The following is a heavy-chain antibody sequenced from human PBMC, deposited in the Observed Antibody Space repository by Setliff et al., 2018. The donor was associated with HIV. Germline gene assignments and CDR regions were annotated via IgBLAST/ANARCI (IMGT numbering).Heavy chain of an antibody. J-gene: IGHJ6*02. V-gene: IGHV4-38-2*01. Sequence: ETLSLTCAVSNYSISSAYYWGWIRHPPGKGLEWIGSIYHSGSTYYNPSLKSRVTISVDTSKNQFSLKLSSVTAADTAVYYCARRPAGAVVGGYGMDVWGQGTTVNVSS. CDR1: NYSISSAYY. CDR3: ARRPAGAVVGGYGMDV. D-gene: IGHD2-15*01. CDR2: IYHSGST.